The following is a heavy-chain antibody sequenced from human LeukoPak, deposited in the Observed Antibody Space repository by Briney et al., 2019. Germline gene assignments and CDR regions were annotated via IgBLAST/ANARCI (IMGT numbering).Heavy chain of an antibody. CDR2: ISSSSSTI. CDR1: GFTFSSYS. CDR3: ARDQRDVGKTGPGPSDGEKFDY. Sequence: GGSLRLSCAASGFTFSSYSMNWVRQAPGKGLEWVSYISSSSSTIYYADSVKGRFTISRDNAKNSLYLQMNSLRAEDTAVYYCARDQRDVGKTGPGPSDGEKFDYWGQGTLVTVSS. V-gene: IGHV3-48*04. D-gene: IGHD1-1*01. J-gene: IGHJ4*02.